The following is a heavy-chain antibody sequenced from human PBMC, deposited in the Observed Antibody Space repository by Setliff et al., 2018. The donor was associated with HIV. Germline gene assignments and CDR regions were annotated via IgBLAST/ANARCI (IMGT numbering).Heavy chain of an antibody. CDR3: ARQTRNRYDVLTGYSVL. J-gene: IGHJ4*02. V-gene: IGHV4-39*01. CDR1: GDSIISDTYY. D-gene: IGHD3-9*01. CDR2: IFYTGST. Sequence: SETLSLTCSVSGDSIISDTYYWSWIRQPPGKGPEWIASIFYTGSTFYTSSLKSRVRISMDKPKNQFSLELTSVTTEDTAVFYCARQTRNRYDVLTGYSVLWGQGILVTVSS.